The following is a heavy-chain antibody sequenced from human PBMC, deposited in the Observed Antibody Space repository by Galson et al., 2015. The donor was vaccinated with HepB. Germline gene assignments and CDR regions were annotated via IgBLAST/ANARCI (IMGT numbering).Heavy chain of an antibody. CDR1: GYTFPTYG. J-gene: IGHJ6*03. Sequence: SVKVSCKASGYTFPTYGMNWVRQAPGQRLEWMGWINAGNGNTKYSQKFQDRVTITRDTSASTAYMELSSLKSEDTAVYFCARDGKGNNGYYYYMDVWGKGTTVTVSS. CDR2: INAGNGNT. CDR3: ARDGKGNNGYYYYMDV. D-gene: IGHD1-14*01. V-gene: IGHV1-3*01.